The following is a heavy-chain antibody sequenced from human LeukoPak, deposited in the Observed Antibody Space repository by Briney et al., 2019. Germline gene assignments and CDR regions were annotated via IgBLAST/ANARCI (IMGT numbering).Heavy chain of an antibody. CDR3: ARAYYYGSGSPDHAFDI. CDR1: GFTFSSYG. J-gene: IGHJ3*02. D-gene: IGHD3-10*01. CDR2: IRYDGSNK. V-gene: IGHV3-33*01. Sequence: GRSLRLSCAASGFTFSSYGMHWVRQAPGKGLEWVAVIRYDGSNKYYADSVKGRFTISRDNSKNTLYLQMNSLRAEDTAVYYCARAYYYGSGSPDHAFDIWGQGTMVTVSS.